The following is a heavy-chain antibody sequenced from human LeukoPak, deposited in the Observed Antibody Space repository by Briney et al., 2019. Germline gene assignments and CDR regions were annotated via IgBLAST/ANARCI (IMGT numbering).Heavy chain of an antibody. V-gene: IGHV3-48*04. CDR1: GFTFSSYT. D-gene: IGHD3-22*01. CDR3: ARVRGYYDSSGPTGYFDY. Sequence: GGSLRLSCAASGFTFSSYTMNWVRQAPGKGLEWLSYISSSGSTIYYADSVKGRFTISRDNAKNSLYLQMNSLRAEDTAVYYCARVRGYYDSSGPTGYFDYWGQGTLVTVSS. CDR2: ISSSGSTI. J-gene: IGHJ4*02.